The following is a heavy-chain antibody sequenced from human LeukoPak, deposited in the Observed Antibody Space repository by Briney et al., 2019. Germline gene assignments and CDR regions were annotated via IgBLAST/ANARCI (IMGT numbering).Heavy chain of an antibody. V-gene: IGHV4-39*07. CDR2: IYYDGSI. Sequence: SETLSLTCTVSGGSISSSPYYWGWIRQPPGKGLEWIASIYYDGSIYYDPSLRSRVTMSVDTSKNEFSLKVSSVTAADTAVYYCARDPNSVVTNSYWYFDLWGRGTLVTVSS. CDR1: GGSISSSPYY. CDR3: ARDPNSVVTNSYWYFDL. J-gene: IGHJ2*01. D-gene: IGHD2-21*02.